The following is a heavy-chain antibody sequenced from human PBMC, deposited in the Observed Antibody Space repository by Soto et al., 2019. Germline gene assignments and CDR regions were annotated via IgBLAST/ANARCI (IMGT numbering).Heavy chain of an antibody. CDR1: GFTVSSNY. Sequence: EVQLVETGGGLIQPGGSLRLSCAASGFTVSSNYMSWVRQAPGKGLEWVSVISGSGGSTYYADSVKGRFTISRDNSKNTLYLQMNSLRAEDTAVYYCAKDSVWGNDYFDYWGQGTLVTVSS. D-gene: IGHD7-27*01. CDR3: AKDSVWGNDYFDY. J-gene: IGHJ4*02. V-gene: IGHV3-53*02. CDR2: ISGSGGST.